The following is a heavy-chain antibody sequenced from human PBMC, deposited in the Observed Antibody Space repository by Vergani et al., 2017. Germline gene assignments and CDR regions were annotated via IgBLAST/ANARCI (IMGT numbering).Heavy chain of an antibody. V-gene: IGHV4-59*01. Sequence: QVQLQESGPGLVKPSETLSLTCTVSGGSISSYYWSWIRQPPGKGLEWIGYIYYSGSTNYNPSLKSRVTISVDTSKNQFSLKLSSLTAADTAVYYCARVWGLAPPSYMDVWGKGTTVTVSS. CDR2: IYYSGST. J-gene: IGHJ6*03. D-gene: IGHD2-21*02. CDR3: ARVWGLAPPSYMDV. CDR1: GGSISSYY.